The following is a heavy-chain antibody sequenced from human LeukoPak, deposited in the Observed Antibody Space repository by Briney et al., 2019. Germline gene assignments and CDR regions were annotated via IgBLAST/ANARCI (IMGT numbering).Heavy chain of an antibody. CDR3: ASLEYCSGGSCYSHYYYYGMDV. D-gene: IGHD2-15*01. Sequence: GGSLRLSCEASGFTFSSCAMHWVRQAPGKGLEWVAGISYDGSNKYYADSVKGRFTISRDNSKNTLYLQMNSLRAEDTAVYYCASLEYCSGGSCYSHYYYYGMDVWGQGTTVTVSS. CDR2: ISYDGSNK. V-gene: IGHV3-30*04. CDR1: GFTFSSCA. J-gene: IGHJ6*02.